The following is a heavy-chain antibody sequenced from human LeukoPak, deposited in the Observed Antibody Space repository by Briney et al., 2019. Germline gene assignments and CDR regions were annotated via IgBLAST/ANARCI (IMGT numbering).Heavy chain of an antibody. D-gene: IGHD5-18*01. CDR3: ATVRGYSYGYYFDY. Sequence: ASVKVSCKASGYIFSDYYTHWVRQAPGKGLEWMGGFDPEDGETIYAQKFQGRVTMTEDTSTDTAYMELSSLRSEDTAVYYCATVRGYSYGYYFDYWGQGTLVTVSS. CDR1: GYIFSDYY. CDR2: FDPEDGET. V-gene: IGHV1-24*01. J-gene: IGHJ4*02.